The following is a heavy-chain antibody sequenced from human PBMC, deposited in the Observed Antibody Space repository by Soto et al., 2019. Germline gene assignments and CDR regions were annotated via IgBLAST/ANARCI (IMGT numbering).Heavy chain of an antibody. D-gene: IGHD2-21*02. CDR2: IYYSGST. CDR3: ARDPSIVVVTGRLYYYYGMDV. V-gene: IGHV4-30-2*03. J-gene: IGHJ6*02. Sequence: SETLSLTCAVSGGSISSGGYSWSWIRQPPGKGLEWIGCIYYSGSTYYNPSLKSRVTISVDTSKNQFSLKLSSVTAEDTAVYYCARDPSIVVVTGRLYYYYGMDVWGQGTTVTVSS. CDR1: GGSISSGGYS.